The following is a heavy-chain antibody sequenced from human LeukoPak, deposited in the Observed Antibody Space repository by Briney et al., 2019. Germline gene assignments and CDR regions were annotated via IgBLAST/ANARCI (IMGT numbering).Heavy chain of an antibody. CDR2: IMSKTDGGTI. CDR1: GFIFSNVW. CDR3: TTASYGGPDY. Sequence: GGSLRLSCAASGFIFSNVWMNWVRQTPGKGLEWVGRIMSKTDGGTIDYAAPVKGRFTISRDDSKNTLYLQMNSLKTEDTAVYYCTTASYGGPDYWGQGTLVTVS. J-gene: IGHJ4*02. D-gene: IGHD4-23*01. V-gene: IGHV3-15*07.